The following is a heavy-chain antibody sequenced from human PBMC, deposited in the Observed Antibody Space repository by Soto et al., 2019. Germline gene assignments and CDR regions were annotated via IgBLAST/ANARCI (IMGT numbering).Heavy chain of an antibody. Sequence: PGGSPRISCAASGFTVCSYAMSWVRQAPGKGLEWVSAISGSGGSTYYADSVKGRFTISRDNSKNTLYLQMNSLRAEDTAVYYCAKVNGSGISLPAYWGQGTLVTVSS. CDR3: AKVNGSGISLPAY. D-gene: IGHD3-10*01. CDR2: ISGSGGST. CDR1: GFTVCSYA. J-gene: IGHJ4*02. V-gene: IGHV3-23*01.